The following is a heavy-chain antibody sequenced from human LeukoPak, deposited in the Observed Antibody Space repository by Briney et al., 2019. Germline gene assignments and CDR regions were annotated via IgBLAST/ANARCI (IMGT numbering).Heavy chain of an antibody. Sequence: SEALSLTCSVSGGSITDNYWTWIRQSPGKGLEWIGYIYHTGSTSYSPSLKSRVTISADTSQNQFSLKLSSVTAADTAVYYCASRKLGNDYWGQGTLVTVSS. CDR3: ASRKLGNDY. CDR1: GGSITDNY. D-gene: IGHD7-27*01. CDR2: IYHTGST. J-gene: IGHJ4*02. V-gene: IGHV4-59*01.